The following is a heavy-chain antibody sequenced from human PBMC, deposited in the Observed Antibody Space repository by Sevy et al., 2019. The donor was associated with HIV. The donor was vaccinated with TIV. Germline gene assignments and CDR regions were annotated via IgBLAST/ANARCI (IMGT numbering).Heavy chain of an antibody. Sequence: GGSLRLSCAASGFTFSSYAMSWVRQAPGKGLEWVGRIKSKTDGGTTDYAAPVKGRFTISRDDSKNTLYLQMNSLKTEDTAVYYCTTPNCSSTSCYPFDYYGMDVWGQGTTVTVSS. D-gene: IGHD2-2*01. J-gene: IGHJ6*02. CDR2: IKSKTDGGTT. V-gene: IGHV3-15*01. CDR1: GFTFSSYA. CDR3: TTPNCSSTSCYPFDYYGMDV.